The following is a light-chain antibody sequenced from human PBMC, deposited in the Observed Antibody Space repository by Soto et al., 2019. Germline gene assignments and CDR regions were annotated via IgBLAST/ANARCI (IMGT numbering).Light chain of an antibody. CDR1: SSDVGGYNY. Sequence: QSALTQPASVSGSPGQSITISCTGTSSDVGGYNYVSWYQQHPGKAPKLMIYEVSTRPSGVSNRFSGSKSGNTAYLTISGLQAEDEDDYYCSSYTSSSAVVFGGGTNLTVL. J-gene: IGLJ2*01. CDR3: SSYTSSSAVV. CDR2: EVS. V-gene: IGLV2-14*01.